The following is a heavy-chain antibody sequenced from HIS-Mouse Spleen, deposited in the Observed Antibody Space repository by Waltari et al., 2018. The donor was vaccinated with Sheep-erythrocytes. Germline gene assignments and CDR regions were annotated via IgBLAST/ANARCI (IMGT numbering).Heavy chain of an antibody. CDR3: ARLYYYDSSGYYFDY. D-gene: IGHD3-22*01. Sequence: QLQLQESGPGLVKPSETLSLTCTVPGCPIRSSSYYWGWVRQPPGKGLAWIGRIYYSWSTYYNPSLKSRCTIAVDTSKNQFSLKLSSVTAADTAVYYCARLYYYDSSGYYFDYWGQGTLVTVSS. CDR2: IYYSWST. V-gene: IGHV4-39*01. J-gene: IGHJ4*02. CDR1: GCPIRSSSYY.